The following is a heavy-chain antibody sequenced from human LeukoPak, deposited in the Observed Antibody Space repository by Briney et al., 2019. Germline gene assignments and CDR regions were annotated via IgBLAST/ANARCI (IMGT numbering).Heavy chain of an antibody. CDR3: AKDSGSSAYLPLNY. D-gene: IGHD3-16*01. CDR2: MSPDGNKK. V-gene: IGHV3-30-3*01. CDR1: GFTFSDYN. J-gene: IGHJ4*02. Sequence: PGGSLRLSCAASGFTFSDYNMHWVRQAPGKGLDWVALMSPDGNKKYYADSVKGRFTISRDNSKNTLYLQMNSLRAEDTAVYYCAKDSGSSAYLPLNYWGQGTLVTVSS.